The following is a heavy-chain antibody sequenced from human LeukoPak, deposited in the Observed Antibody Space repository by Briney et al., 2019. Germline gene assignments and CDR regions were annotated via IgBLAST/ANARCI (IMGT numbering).Heavy chain of an antibody. J-gene: IGHJ3*02. CDR3: ARGSMIGDDAFDI. V-gene: IGHV1-8*03. D-gene: IGHD3-10*02. CDR2: MNPNSGNT. CDR1: GYTFTSYG. Sequence: GASVKVSCKASGYTFTSYGINWVRQATGQGLGWMGWMNPNSGNTGYAQKFQGRVTITRNTSISTAYMELSSLRSEDTAVYYCARGSMIGDDAFDIWGQGTMVTVSS.